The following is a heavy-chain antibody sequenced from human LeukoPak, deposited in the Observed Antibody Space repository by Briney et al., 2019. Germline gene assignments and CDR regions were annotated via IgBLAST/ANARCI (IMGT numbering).Heavy chain of an antibody. J-gene: IGHJ4*02. CDR2: IRNNGDST. CDR3: ARDGHDYIWGSYLN. V-gene: IGHV3-23*01. D-gene: IGHD3-16*02. CDR1: GFTFRNYA. Sequence: PGGSLRLSCAASGFTFRNYAMTWVRQAPGKGLEWVSGIRNNGDSTDYSDSVKGRFTISRDNAKNSLYLQMDSLRAEDTAVYYCARDGHDYIWGSYLNWGQGTLVTVSS.